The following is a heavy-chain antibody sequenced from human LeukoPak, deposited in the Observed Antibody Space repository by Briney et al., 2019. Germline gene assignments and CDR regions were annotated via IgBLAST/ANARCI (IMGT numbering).Heavy chain of an antibody. CDR3: ARGPYGAVAGTFGDLDY. J-gene: IGHJ4*02. CDR1: GYTFTSYD. D-gene: IGHD6-19*01. CDR2: MNPNSGNT. Sequence: ASVKVSCKASGYTFTSYDINWVRQATGQGLEWMGWMNPNSGNTGYAQKFQGRVTMTRNTSISTAYMELSGLRSEDTAVYYCARGPYGAVAGTFGDLDYWGQGTLVTASS. V-gene: IGHV1-8*01.